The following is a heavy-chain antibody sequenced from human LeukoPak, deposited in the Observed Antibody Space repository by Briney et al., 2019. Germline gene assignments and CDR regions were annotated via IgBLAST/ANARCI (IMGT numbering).Heavy chain of an antibody. D-gene: IGHD3-16*01. J-gene: IGHJ3*01. CDR1: GFSFSRYD. V-gene: IGHV3-13*01. CDR3: STGGAPAGYAYHL. Sequence: GGSLRLSCEASGFSFSRYDMHWVRQAIGKGLEWVSAIDTAGDTYYRGSVKGRFTISRENGKNSWYLQMNSLRAEDTAVYYCSTGGAPAGYAYHLWGQGTLVIVSS. CDR2: IDTAGDT.